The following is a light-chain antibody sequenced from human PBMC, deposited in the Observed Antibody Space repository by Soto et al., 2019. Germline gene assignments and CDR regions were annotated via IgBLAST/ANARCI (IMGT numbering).Light chain of an antibody. Sequence: EIVLTQSPGTLSLSPGERATLSCRASQSVSSSYLAWYQQKPGQAPRLFIYGVSNRATGIPDRFSGSGSGTDFTLTISRLEPEDFAVYYCQHYVTSPPITFGQGTRLEIK. V-gene: IGKV3-20*01. CDR1: QSVSSSY. CDR2: GVS. J-gene: IGKJ5*01. CDR3: QHYVTSPPIT.